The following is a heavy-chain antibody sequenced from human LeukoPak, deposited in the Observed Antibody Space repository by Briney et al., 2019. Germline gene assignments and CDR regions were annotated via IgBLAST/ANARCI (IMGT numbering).Heavy chain of an antibody. Sequence: GGSLRLSCAASRFTLGSYGMHWVRQAPGKGLEWVAFIRNDGSNKYYPDSVKGRFTISRDNSKNTLYLQMNSLRAEDTAVYYCAKGVAYGSSALDYWGQGTLVTVSS. CDR3: AKGVAYGSSALDY. CDR2: IRNDGSNK. V-gene: IGHV3-30*02. D-gene: IGHD3-10*01. J-gene: IGHJ4*02. CDR1: RFTLGSYG.